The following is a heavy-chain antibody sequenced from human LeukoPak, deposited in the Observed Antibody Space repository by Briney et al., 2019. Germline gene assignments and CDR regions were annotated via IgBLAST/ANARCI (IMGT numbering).Heavy chain of an antibody. CDR2: IRYDGSNK. CDR3: AKSPAVTRIAARRYMDV. CDR1: GFTFSSYR. Sequence: GGSLRLSCGASGFTFSSYRMHWVRQAPGKGLEWVAFIRYDGSNKYYADSVKGRFTIPRDNSKNTQYLQMNSLRAEDTAVYYCAKSPAVTRIAARRYMDVWGKGTTVTVSS. D-gene: IGHD6-6*01. J-gene: IGHJ6*03. V-gene: IGHV3-30*02.